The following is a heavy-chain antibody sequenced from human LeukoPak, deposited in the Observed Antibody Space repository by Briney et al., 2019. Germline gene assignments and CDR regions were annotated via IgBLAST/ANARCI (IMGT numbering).Heavy chain of an antibody. V-gene: IGHV4-59*12. CDR1: GDSISTYY. D-gene: IGHD3-22*01. Sequence: WETLTLTCTVSGDSISTYYRSWIRQPPGKGLEWIGYVYYSGSTNYNPSLKSRVTISVDTSKNQFSLKLSSVTAADTAVYYCSSYGSYYYDSRGLFFDFWGQGTLVNVSS. CDR2: VYYSGST. CDR3: SSYGSYYYDSRGLFFDF. J-gene: IGHJ4*02.